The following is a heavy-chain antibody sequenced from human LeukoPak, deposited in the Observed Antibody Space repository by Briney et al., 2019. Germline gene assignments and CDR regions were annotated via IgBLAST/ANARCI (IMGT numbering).Heavy chain of an antibody. J-gene: IGHJ4*02. CDR1: GGSFSGYY. Sequence: PSETLSLTCAVYGGSFSGYYWSWIRQPPGKGLEWIGEINHSRSTNYNPSLKSRVTISVDTSKNQFSLKLSSVTAADTAVYYCARLGSGIAARLGIFDYWGQGTLVTVSS. V-gene: IGHV4-34*01. CDR3: ARLGSGIAARLGIFDY. D-gene: IGHD6-6*01. CDR2: INHSRST.